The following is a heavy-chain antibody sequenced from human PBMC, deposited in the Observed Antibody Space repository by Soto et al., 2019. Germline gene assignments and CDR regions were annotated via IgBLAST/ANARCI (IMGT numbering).Heavy chain of an antibody. D-gene: IGHD6-6*01. CDR1: GGTFSSYA. CDR2: IIPIFGTA. Sequence: SVKVSCKASGGTFSSYAISWVRQAPGQGLEWMGGIIPIFGTANYAQKFQGRVTITADESTSTAYMELSSLRSEDTAVYYCARGSIAARPDKSDYYYYGMDVWGQGTTVTVSS. J-gene: IGHJ6*02. V-gene: IGHV1-69*13. CDR3: ARGSIAARPDKSDYYYYGMDV.